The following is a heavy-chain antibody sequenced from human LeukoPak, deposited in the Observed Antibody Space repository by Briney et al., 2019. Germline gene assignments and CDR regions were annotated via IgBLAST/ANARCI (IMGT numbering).Heavy chain of an antibody. J-gene: IGHJ4*02. V-gene: IGHV3-9*01. Sequence: PGGSLRLSSAASGFTFDDYAMHWVRQAPGKGLEWVSGISWNSGSIGYADSVKGRFTISRDNAKNSLYLQMNSLRAEDTALYYCAKALSPHYYDSSGYLDYWGQGTLVTVSS. D-gene: IGHD3-22*01. CDR1: GFTFDDYA. CDR2: ISWNSGSI. CDR3: AKALSPHYYDSSGYLDY.